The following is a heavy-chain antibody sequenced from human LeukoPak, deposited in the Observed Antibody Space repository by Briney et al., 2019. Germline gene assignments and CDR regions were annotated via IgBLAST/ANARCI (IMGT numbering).Heavy chain of an antibody. CDR3: ARRIRGVIKEAGTDV. V-gene: IGHV3-21*01. J-gene: IGHJ6*04. Sequence: PGGSLRLSCAASGFTFSSYSMNWVRQAPGKGLEWVSSISSSSSYIYYADSVKGRFTISRDNAKNSLYLQMNSLRAEDTAVYYCARRIRGVIKEAGTDVWGKGTTVTVSS. D-gene: IGHD3-10*01. CDR2: ISSSSSYI. CDR1: GFTFSSYS.